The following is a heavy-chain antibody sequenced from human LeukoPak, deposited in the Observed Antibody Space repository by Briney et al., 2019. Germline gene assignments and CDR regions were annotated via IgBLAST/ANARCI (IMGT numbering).Heavy chain of an antibody. V-gene: IGHV1-69*06. D-gene: IGHD3-10*01. CDR1: GGTFSSYA. CDR3: ARRGDTNPHDAFDI. CDR2: IIPIFGTA. Sequence: EASVKVSCKASGGTFSSYAISWVRQAPGQGLEWMGGIIPIFGTANYAQKFQGRVTITADKSTSTAYMELSSLRSEDTAVYYCARRGDTNPHDAFDIWGQGTMVTVSS. J-gene: IGHJ3*02.